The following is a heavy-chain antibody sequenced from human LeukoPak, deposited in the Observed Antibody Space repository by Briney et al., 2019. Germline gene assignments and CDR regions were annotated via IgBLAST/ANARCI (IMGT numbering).Heavy chain of an antibody. Sequence: GASVKVSCKASGGTFSSYAISWVRQAPGQGLEWMGGIIPIFGTANYAQKFQGRVTITADKSTSTAYMELSSLRSEGTAVYYCARECPSCFSIAFDIWGQGTMVTVSS. J-gene: IGHJ3*02. CDR1: GGTFSSYA. CDR3: ARECPSCFSIAFDI. V-gene: IGHV1-69*06. D-gene: IGHD2-15*01. CDR2: IIPIFGTA.